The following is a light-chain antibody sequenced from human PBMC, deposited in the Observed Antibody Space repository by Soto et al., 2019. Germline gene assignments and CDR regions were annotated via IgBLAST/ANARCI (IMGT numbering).Light chain of an antibody. CDR3: HQYDSSRT. J-gene: IGKJ1*01. Sequence: ETVLTQSPGTLSLSPGERATLSCRASQTISSRFLAWYQQKPGQAPRLLIYGASSRATGIPDRFCVSGSETDVTLTSSRLEPEDFAVYYCHQYDSSRTFGQGTKVE. V-gene: IGKV3-20*01. CDR1: QTISSRF. CDR2: GAS.